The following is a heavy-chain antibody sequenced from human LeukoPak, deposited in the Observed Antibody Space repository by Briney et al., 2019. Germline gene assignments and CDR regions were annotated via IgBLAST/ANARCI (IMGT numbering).Heavy chain of an antibody. Sequence: SVKLSCKASGGTFSSYAISWVRQAPGQGLEWMGRIIPIFGIANYAQKFQGRVTITADKSTSTAYMELSSLRSEDTAVYYCAGSYCGGDCHRGYYYYGMDVWGQGTTVTVSS. CDR2: IIPIFGIA. V-gene: IGHV1-69*04. CDR3: AGSYCGGDCHRGYYYYGMDV. J-gene: IGHJ6*02. CDR1: GGTFSSYA. D-gene: IGHD2-21*02.